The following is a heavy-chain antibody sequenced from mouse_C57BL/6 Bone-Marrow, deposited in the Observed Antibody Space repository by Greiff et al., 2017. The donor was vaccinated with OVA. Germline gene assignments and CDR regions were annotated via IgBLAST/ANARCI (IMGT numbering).Heavy chain of an antibody. CDR3: ARVRITTVVATPLDY. CDR1: GFTFSSYA. Sequence: EVQLQESGGGLVKPGGSLKLSCAASGFTFSSYAMSWVRQTPEKRLEWVATISDGGSYTYYPDNVKGRFTISRDNAKNNLYLQMSHLKSEDTAMYYCARVRITTVVATPLDYWGQGTTLTVSS. CDR2: ISDGGSYT. V-gene: IGHV5-4*01. J-gene: IGHJ2*01. D-gene: IGHD1-1*01.